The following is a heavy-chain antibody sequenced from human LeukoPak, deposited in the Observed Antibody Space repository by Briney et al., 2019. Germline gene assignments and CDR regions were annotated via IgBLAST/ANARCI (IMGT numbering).Heavy chain of an antibody. Sequence: SETLSLTCAVYGGSFSGYYWSWIRQPPGKGLEWIGYIYYSGSTNYNPSLQSRVTLSVDTSKNQFSLKLSSVTAADTAVYFCSTLRRTEAMEYWGQGTLVTVSS. V-gene: IGHV4-59*01. CDR1: GGSFSGYY. CDR2: IYYSGST. CDR3: STLRRTEAMEY. D-gene: IGHD1-1*01. J-gene: IGHJ4*02.